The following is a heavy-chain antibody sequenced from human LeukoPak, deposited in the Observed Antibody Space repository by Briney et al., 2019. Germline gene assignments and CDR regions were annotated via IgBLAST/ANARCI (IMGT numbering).Heavy chain of an antibody. CDR2: IWYDGSNT. Sequence: GGSLRLSCAASGFIFSNYVMHWVRQAPGKGLEWVAVIWYDGSNTYYADSVKGRFTISRENSKNTLYLQMNSLRVEDTAVYYCARVPYGSGWYYFDYWGQGTLVTVPS. CDR3: ARVPYGSGWYYFDY. CDR1: GFIFSNYV. J-gene: IGHJ4*02. V-gene: IGHV3-33*01. D-gene: IGHD6-19*01.